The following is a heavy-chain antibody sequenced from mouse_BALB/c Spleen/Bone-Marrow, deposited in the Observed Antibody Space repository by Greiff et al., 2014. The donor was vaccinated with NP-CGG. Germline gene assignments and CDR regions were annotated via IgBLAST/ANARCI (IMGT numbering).Heavy chain of an antibody. Sequence: VQLQQSGAELVKPGASVKLSCTASGFNVKDTYMHWVKQRPEQGLEWIGRIDPANGNTKYDPKFQGKATITAATTSDTAYLKLISLTSEDTAVYYCAAYYYGSSGFAYWGQGTLVTVSA. CDR3: AAYYYGSSGFAY. CDR1: GFNVKDTY. J-gene: IGHJ3*01. CDR2: IDPANGNT. D-gene: IGHD1-1*01. V-gene: IGHV14-3*02.